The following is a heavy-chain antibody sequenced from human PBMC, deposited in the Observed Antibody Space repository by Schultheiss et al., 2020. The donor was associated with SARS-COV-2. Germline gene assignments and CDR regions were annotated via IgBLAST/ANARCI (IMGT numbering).Heavy chain of an antibody. J-gene: IGHJ5*02. CDR1: GGSISSSSYY. CDR2: IYYSGST. V-gene: IGHV4-61*05. D-gene: IGHD6-19*01. CDR3: ARLTAAVAPLFDP. Sequence: SETLSLTCTVSGGSISSSSYYWGWIRQPPGKGLEWIGYIYYSGSTNYNPSLKSRVTISVDTSKNQFSLKLSSVTAADTAVYYCARLTAAVAPLFDPWGQGTLVTVSS.